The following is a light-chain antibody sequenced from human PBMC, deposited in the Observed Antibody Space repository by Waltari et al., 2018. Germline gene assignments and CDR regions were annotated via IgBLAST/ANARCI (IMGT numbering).Light chain of an antibody. CDR1: SSDIGTYKF. CDR3: SSYAGTKKLL. J-gene: IGLJ2*01. V-gene: IGLV2-8*01. CDR2: EVN. Sequence: QSALTQPPSASGSPGQSVTISCSGSSSDIGTYKFVSWYQQHPGKSPKLIIYEVNQRPSGDPDRFSGSKSGNTASLTVSGLLPEDEADYYCSSYAGTKKLLFGGVTKLTVL.